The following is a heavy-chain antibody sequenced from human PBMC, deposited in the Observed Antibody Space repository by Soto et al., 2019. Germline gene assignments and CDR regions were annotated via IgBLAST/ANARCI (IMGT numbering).Heavy chain of an antibody. CDR3: ASERYSSGWHDWWFDP. D-gene: IGHD6-19*01. Sequence: QVQLQESGPGLVKPSETLSLTCTVSGGSISSYYWSWIRQPPGKGLEWIGYIYYSGSTNYNPSLKSRVTISVDTSKNQFSLKLSSVTAADTAVYYCASERYSSGWHDWWFDPWGQGTLVTVSS. CDR2: IYYSGST. J-gene: IGHJ5*02. CDR1: GGSISSYY. V-gene: IGHV4-59*01.